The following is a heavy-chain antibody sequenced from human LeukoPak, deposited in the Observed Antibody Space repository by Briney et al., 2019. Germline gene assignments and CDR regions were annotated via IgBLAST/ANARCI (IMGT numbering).Heavy chain of an antibody. CDR2: INTDESST. V-gene: IGHV3-74*01. J-gene: IGHJ6*03. D-gene: IGHD3-22*01. Sequence: SGGSLRLSCAASGFTFSSYWMHWVRQAPGKGLVWVSRINTDESSTNYADSVKGRFTISRDNAKNTLYLQMNTLRAEDTAVYYCSRGDYYDSSGYYHFYYYYMDVWGKGTTVTISS. CDR1: GFTFSSYW. CDR3: SRGDYYDSSGYYHFYYYYMDV.